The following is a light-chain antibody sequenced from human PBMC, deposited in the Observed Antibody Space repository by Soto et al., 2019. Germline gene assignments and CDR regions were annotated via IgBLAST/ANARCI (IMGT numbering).Light chain of an antibody. CDR3: SSYTSISTLL. CDR1: SSDVGGYNY. CDR2: EVS. V-gene: IGLV2-14*01. J-gene: IGLJ2*01. Sequence: QSALTQPASVSGSPGQSITISCTGTSSDVGGYNYVSWYQQHPGKAPKLIIYEVSNRPSGVSNRFSGSKSGNTASLTISGLQAEDEADYYCSSYTSISTLLFGGGTKLTVL.